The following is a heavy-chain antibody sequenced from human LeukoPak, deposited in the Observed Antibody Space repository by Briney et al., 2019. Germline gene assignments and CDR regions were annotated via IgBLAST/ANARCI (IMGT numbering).Heavy chain of an antibody. V-gene: IGHV3-48*03. CDR1: GFAFSDYD. CDR2: ISSSGSTM. D-gene: IGHD2-15*01. J-gene: IGHJ4*02. Sequence: GGSLRLSCAASGFAFSDYDMNWVRQAPGKGLEWITYISSSGSTMYYADSVKGRFTVSRDNAKSSLYLQMNSLSPDDTAVYYCARGVEPLAATTLAYWGQGTLVTVSS. CDR3: ARGVEPLAATTLAY.